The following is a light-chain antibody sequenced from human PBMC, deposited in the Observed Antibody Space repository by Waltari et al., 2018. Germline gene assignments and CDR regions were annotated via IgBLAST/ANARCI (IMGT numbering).Light chain of an antibody. J-gene: IGLJ2*01. CDR3: GSYTITSLVV. CDR2: DVT. Sequence: QSALTQPASVSGSPGQSITISCTGAGPDIGDFKYVSWYLHHPGQAPKLLIYDVTNRPSGVPDRFSGSKSGNTASLIISGLQAGDEADYYCGSYTITSLVVFGGGTRLTVL. CDR1: GPDIGDFKY. V-gene: IGLV2-14*01.